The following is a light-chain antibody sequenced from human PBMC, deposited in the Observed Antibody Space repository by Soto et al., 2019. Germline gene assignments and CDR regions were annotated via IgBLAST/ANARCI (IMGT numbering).Light chain of an antibody. Sequence: QSALTQPASVSGSPGQSITISCTGTSSDIGGYNYVSWYQHHPGKAPQLIIFDVINRPSGVSNRFSGSKSGNTASLTIFGLQAEDEADYYCLSYTSSTMDVFGTGTKLTVL. V-gene: IGLV2-14*03. CDR2: DVI. CDR1: SSDIGGYNY. CDR3: LSYTSSTMDV. J-gene: IGLJ1*01.